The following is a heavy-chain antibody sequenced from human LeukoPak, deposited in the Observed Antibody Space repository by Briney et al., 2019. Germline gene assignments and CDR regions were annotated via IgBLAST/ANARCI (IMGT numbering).Heavy chain of an antibody. CDR2: IVVGSGNT. CDR1: GFTFTSSA. J-gene: IGHJ4*02. CDR3: ASTEDYYDSSGYYYFDY. Sequence: ASVKVSCKASGFTFTSSAVQWVRQARGQRLEWIGWIVVGSGNTNYAQKFQERVTITRDMSTSTAYMELSSLRSEDTAVYYCASTEDYYDSSGYYYFDYWGQGTLVTVSS. V-gene: IGHV1-58*01. D-gene: IGHD3-22*01.